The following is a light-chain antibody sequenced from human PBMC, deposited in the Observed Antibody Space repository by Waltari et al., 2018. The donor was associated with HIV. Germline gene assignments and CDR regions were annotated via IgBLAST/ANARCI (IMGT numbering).Light chain of an antibody. J-gene: IGLJ3*02. V-gene: IGLV3-25*03. CDR1: ALAKQF. Sequence: SFDLRQAPALSVSPGQTARITCSGDALAKQFCYWYQQKPGQAPVLVIYNDNERPSGIPQRFSCSSSGTTATLTISGVQAEDEADYYCQSADSSVTYEVVFGGGTKLTVL. CDR2: NDN. CDR3: QSADSSVTYEVV.